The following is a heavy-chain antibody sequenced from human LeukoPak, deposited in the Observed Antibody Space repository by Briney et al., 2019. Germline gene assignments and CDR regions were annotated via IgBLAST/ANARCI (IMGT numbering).Heavy chain of an antibody. Sequence: GRSLRLSCAASGFTFSSYGMHWVRQAPGKGLEWVAVIWYDGSNKYYADSVKGRFTISRDNSENTLYLQMNNLSGEDTAVYYCAGYGDYGMDVWGQGTTVTVSS. CDR1: GFTFSSYG. CDR2: IWYDGSNK. CDR3: AGYGDYGMDV. V-gene: IGHV3-33*01. J-gene: IGHJ6*02. D-gene: IGHD5-18*01.